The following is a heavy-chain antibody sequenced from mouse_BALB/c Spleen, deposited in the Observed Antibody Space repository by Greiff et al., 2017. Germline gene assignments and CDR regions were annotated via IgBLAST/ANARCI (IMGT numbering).Heavy chain of an antibody. J-gene: IGHJ2*01. D-gene: IGHD4-1*01. CDR1: GYTFTSYY. CDR3: TRRANWDQEYYFDY. V-gene: IGHV1S81*02. CDR2: INPSNGGT. Sequence: VQLQESGAELVKPGASVKLSCKASGYTFTSYYMYWVKQRPGQGLEWIGEINPSNGGTNFNEKFKSKATLTVDKSSSTAYMQLSSLTSEDSAVYYYTRRANWDQEYYFDYWGQGTTLTVSS.